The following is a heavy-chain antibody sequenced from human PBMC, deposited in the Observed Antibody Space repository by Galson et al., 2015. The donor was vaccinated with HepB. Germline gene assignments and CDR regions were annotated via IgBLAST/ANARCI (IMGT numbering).Heavy chain of an antibody. Sequence: SLRLSRPVCGFTLSNYWMRRVGQAPCQGLEWAGVISYDGGNKYYADSVKGRFTISRDNSKNTLYLQMNSLRAEDTAVYYCAKDRSGWYLEYYFDYWGQGTLVTVSS. CDR3: AKDRSGWYLEYYFDY. V-gene: IGHV3-30*18. D-gene: IGHD6-19*01. CDR1: GFTLSNYW. CDR2: ISYDGGNK. J-gene: IGHJ4*02.